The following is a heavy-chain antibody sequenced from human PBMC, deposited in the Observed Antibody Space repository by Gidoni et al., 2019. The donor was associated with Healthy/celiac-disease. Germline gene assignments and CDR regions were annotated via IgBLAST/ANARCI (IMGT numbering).Heavy chain of an antibody. CDR2: ISWNSGSI. CDR3: AKAYYYDSSGYYYFDY. V-gene: IGHV3-9*01. J-gene: IGHJ4*02. D-gene: IGHD3-22*01. Sequence: APGKGLGWVSGISWNSGSIGYADSVKGRFTISRDNAKNSLYLQMNSLRAEDTALYYCAKAYYYDSSGYYYFDYWGQGTLVTVSS.